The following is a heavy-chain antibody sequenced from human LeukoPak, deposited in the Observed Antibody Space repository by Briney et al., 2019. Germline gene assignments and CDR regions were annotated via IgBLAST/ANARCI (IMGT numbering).Heavy chain of an antibody. D-gene: IGHD6-19*01. CDR3: AKGSSGWYGAAFENY. CDR1: GVTFSSYA. J-gene: IGHJ4*02. V-gene: IGHV3-23*01. CDR2: ISGSGGST. Sequence: GGSLRPSCAASGVTFSSYAMSWVRQAPGKGLEWVSAISGSGGSTYYADSVKGRFTISRDNSKNTLYLQMNSLRAEDTAVYYCAKGSSGWYGAAFENYWGQGTLVTVSS.